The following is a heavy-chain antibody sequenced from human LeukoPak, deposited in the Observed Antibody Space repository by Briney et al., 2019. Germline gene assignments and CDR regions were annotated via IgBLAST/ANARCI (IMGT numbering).Heavy chain of an antibody. Sequence: PGGSLRLSCAASGFTFSSYAMSWVRQAPGKGLEWVSAISGSGGSTYYADSVKGRFTISRDNSKNTLYLQMNSLRAEDTAVYYCARNPMYSSYPMDVWGKGTTVTVSS. J-gene: IGHJ6*03. D-gene: IGHD6-19*01. CDR3: ARNPMYSSYPMDV. V-gene: IGHV3-23*01. CDR1: GFTFSSYA. CDR2: ISGSGGST.